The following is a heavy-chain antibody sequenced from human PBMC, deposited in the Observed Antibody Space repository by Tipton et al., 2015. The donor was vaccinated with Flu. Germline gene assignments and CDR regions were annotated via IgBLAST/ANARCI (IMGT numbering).Heavy chain of an antibody. Sequence: QLVQSGAEVKKPGASVKVSCKSSGYTFTAYYIHWVRQAPGQGLEWMGWINVNSGGTHYAQKFQGRVTLTRDTSISTAYMELSRVRSDDTAVYYCARGEVGGGGGASDYWGLGTLVIVSS. J-gene: IGHJ4*02. CDR1: GYTFTAYY. CDR2: INVNSGGT. D-gene: IGHD1-26*01. CDR3: ARGEVGGGGGASDY. V-gene: IGHV1-2*02.